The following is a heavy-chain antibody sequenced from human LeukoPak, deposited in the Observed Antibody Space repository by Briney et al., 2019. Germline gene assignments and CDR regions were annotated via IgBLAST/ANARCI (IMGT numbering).Heavy chain of an antibody. CDR3: ATSGFSGYDHPS. V-gene: IGHV3-23*01. D-gene: IGHD5-12*01. CDR1: GFTFSSYS. Sequence: GGSLRLSCAASGFTFSSYSMNWVRQAPGKGLEWVSVIRGGADDTSYADSVKGRFTISRDNSKNTLFLQMDGLRVEDTAVYYCATSGFSGYDHPSWGQGTLVTVSS. CDR2: IRGGADDT. J-gene: IGHJ5*02.